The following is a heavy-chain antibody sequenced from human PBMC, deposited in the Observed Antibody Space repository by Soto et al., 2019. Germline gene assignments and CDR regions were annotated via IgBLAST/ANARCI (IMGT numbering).Heavy chain of an antibody. Sequence: QVQLQESGPGLVKPSQTLSLTCTVSGDSMNSGNYYWSWIRQSPGNGLEWIGPIRNGGNSYQNPSLKGRGTISVDTSNNQFSLGLTSVTVADSAVYYCARDYCNSPYSMDVWGRGTMVTVSS. CDR1: GDSMNSGNYY. V-gene: IGHV4-30-4*01. CDR3: ARDYCNSPYSMDV. D-gene: IGHD3-10*01. CDR2: IRNGGNS. J-gene: IGHJ6*02.